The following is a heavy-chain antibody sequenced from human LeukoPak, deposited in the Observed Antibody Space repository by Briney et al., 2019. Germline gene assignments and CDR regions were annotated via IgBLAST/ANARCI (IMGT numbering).Heavy chain of an antibody. D-gene: IGHD3-22*01. CDR1: GFTVSSNY. CDR2: IYSGGST. Sequence: GGPLRLSCAASGFTVSSNYMSWVRQAPGKGLEWVSVIYSGGSTYYADSVKGRFTISRDNAKNTLYLQMNSLRAEDTAVYYCARSGSGYFGYWGQGTLVTVSS. V-gene: IGHV3-53*01. CDR3: ARSGSGYFGY. J-gene: IGHJ4*02.